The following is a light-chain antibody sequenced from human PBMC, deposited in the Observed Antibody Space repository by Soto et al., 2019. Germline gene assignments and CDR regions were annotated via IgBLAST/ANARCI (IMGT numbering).Light chain of an antibody. J-gene: IGKJ2*01. CDR2: AAS. Sequence: DIPMTQSPSSLSASVGDRVTITCRASQSIDRYLNWYQQKPGKAPNLLIYAASSLQSGVPSTFSASGSGTDFTLTISRLQPEDFATYYCQQSYSTPYIFGQGTRLEIK. CDR3: QQSYSTPYI. V-gene: IGKV1-39*01. CDR1: QSIDRY.